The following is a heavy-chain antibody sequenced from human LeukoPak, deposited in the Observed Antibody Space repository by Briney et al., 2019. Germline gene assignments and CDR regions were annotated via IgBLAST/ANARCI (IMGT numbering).Heavy chain of an antibody. CDR2: IWYDGSNK. CDR1: GFTFRNHS. J-gene: IGHJ4*02. V-gene: IGHV3-33*01. D-gene: IGHD2/OR15-2a*01. Sequence: PGGSLRLSCAASGFTFRNHSMHWIRQAPGKGLEWVAIIWYDGSNKYYAASVNGRFTISRDNSKNTLYLQMNSLRDDDTAVYYCVRDRGALQYFDYWGQGTLVTVSS. CDR3: VRDRGALQYFDY.